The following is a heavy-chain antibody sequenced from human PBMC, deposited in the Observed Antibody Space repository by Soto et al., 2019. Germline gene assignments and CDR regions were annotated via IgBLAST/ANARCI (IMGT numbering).Heavy chain of an antibody. CDR3: ARGSGASPPWFDY. V-gene: IGHV3-53*01. CDR2: IYSGGST. Sequence: GGSLRLSCAASGFTVSSNYMSWVRQAPGKGLEWVSVIYSGGSTYYADSVKGRFTISRDNSKNTLYLQMNSLRAEDTAVYYCARGSGASPPWFDYWGQGTLVTVSS. J-gene: IGHJ4*02. D-gene: IGHD6-19*01. CDR1: GFTVSSNY.